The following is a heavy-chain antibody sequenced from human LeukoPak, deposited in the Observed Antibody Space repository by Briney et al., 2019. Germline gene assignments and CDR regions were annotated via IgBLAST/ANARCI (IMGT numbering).Heavy chain of an antibody. CDR1: GFTFSSYG. Sequence: GGSLRLSCAAPGFTFSSYGMHWVRQAPGKGLEWVAVISYDGSNKYYADSVKGRFTISRDNSKNTLYLQMNSLRAEDTAVYYCAKGYSGYDWSLVDYWGQGTLVTVSS. V-gene: IGHV3-30*18. J-gene: IGHJ4*02. CDR2: ISYDGSNK. CDR3: AKGYSGYDWSLVDY. D-gene: IGHD5-12*01.